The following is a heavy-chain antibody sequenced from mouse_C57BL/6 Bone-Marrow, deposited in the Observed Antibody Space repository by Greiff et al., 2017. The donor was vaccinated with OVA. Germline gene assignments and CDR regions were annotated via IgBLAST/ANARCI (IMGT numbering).Heavy chain of an antibody. CDR3: AREGAYYYGSSYWYFDV. CDR2: INPYNGGT. CDR1: GYTFTDYY. Sequence: VQLQQSGPVLVKPGASVKMSCKASGYTFTDYYMNWVKQSHGKSLEWIGVINPYNGGTSYNQQFKGKATLTVDKSSSTAYMELNSLTSEDSAVYYCAREGAYYYGSSYWYFDVWGTGTTVTVSS. D-gene: IGHD1-1*01. J-gene: IGHJ1*03. V-gene: IGHV1-19*01.